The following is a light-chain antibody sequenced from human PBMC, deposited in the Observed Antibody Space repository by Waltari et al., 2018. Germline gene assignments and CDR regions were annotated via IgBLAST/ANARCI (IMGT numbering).Light chain of an antibody. CDR1: QGITNF. V-gene: IGKV1-33*01. CDR2: DAS. Sequence: DIQMTQSPSSLSASVGDRVTITCQASQGITNFLNWYQQKPGTALKVLIYDASRLERGVPSRFSGSGSGTDFTFTITSLQPEDVATYYCQQYHNLPLTFGGGTKVEIK. CDR3: QQYHNLPLT. J-gene: IGKJ4*01.